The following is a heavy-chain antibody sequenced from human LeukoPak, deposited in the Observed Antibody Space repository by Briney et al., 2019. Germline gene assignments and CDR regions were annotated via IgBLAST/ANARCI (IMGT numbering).Heavy chain of an antibody. CDR2: IYHSGST. J-gene: IGHJ5*02. Sequence: SETLSLTRTLSGYSISRGYYWGWIRQPPGKGLEWMGSIYHSGSTYYNPSLKSRVTISVYMSKNQFSLKLSSVTAADTAVYYWARRGPPRTMLRGVKSGWFDPWGQGTLVTVSS. CDR1: GYSISRGYY. D-gene: IGHD3-10*01. V-gene: IGHV4-38-2*02. CDR3: ARRGPPRTMLRGVKSGWFDP.